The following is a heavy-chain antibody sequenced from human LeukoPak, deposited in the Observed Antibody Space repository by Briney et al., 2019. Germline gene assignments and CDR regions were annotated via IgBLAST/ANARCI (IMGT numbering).Heavy chain of an antibody. CDR2: IIPIFGTA. CDR3: ARGRDGYNPSDAFDI. D-gene: IGHD5-24*01. J-gene: IGHJ3*02. V-gene: IGHV1-69*13. CDR1: GGTFSSYA. Sequence: GASVKVSCKASGGTFSSYAISWVRQAPGQGLEWMGGIIPIFGTANYAQKFQGRVTITADESTSTAYMELSSLRSEDTAVYYCARGRDGYNPSDAFDIWGQGTMVTVSS.